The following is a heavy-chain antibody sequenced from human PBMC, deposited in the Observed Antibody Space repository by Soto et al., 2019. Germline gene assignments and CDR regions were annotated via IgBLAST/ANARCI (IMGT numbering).Heavy chain of an antibody. V-gene: IGHV1-69*19. Sequence: QVQLVQSGAEMKKPGSSVKVSCQSSGGTFNTYAMNWVRQAPGQGPEWMGDISPMFGAANYAPKFQGRVTIAADESTGTSYMQLSSLTSEDTALYVCTREVQVHTPAFGYWGQGTLVTVS. CDR2: ISPMFGAA. D-gene: IGHD3-10*01. CDR3: TREVQVHTPAFGY. J-gene: IGHJ4*02. CDR1: GGTFNTYA.